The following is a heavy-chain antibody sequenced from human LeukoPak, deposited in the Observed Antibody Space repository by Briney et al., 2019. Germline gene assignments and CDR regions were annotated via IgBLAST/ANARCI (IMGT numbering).Heavy chain of an antibody. CDR1: GGSFSGYY. CDR2: IYSIGGT. Sequence: PSETLSLTCAVYGGSFSGYYWSWIRQPPGKGLEWIGYIYSIGGTNYNPALKSRVTMSVDTSKNHLSLKLNSVTAADTAVYYCARVPFTSSWYFDHWGQGTLVTVSS. CDR3: ARVPFTSSWYFDH. V-gene: IGHV4-59*01. D-gene: IGHD6-13*01. J-gene: IGHJ4*02.